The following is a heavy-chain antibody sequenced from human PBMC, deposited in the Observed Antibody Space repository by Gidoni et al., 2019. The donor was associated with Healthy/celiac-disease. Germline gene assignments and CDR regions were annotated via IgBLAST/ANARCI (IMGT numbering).Heavy chain of an antibody. CDR2: INPNSGGT. J-gene: IGHJ3*02. CDR1: GYTFTGYY. V-gene: IGHV1-2*02. Sequence: QVQLVQSGAEVKKPGASVKVSCKASGYTFTGYYMHWVRQAPGQGLEWMGWINPNSGGTNYAQKFQGRVTMTRDTSISTAYMELSRLRSDDTAVYYCARAGSITMIVVVIDAFDIWGQGTMVTVSS. D-gene: IGHD3-22*01. CDR3: ARAGSITMIVVVIDAFDI.